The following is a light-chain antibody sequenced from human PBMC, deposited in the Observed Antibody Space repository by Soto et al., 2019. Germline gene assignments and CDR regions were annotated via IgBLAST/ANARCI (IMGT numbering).Light chain of an antibody. J-gene: IGKJ2*03. CDR3: QQYGGSSFS. Sequence: EIVLTQSPGTLSLSPGERATLSCRASQSVSSSHLAWYQQKPGQAPRLLMYDASSRATGIPDRFSGSGSGTDFTFTISRLEPEDFAVYYCQQYGGSSFSFGPGTNLEI. CDR2: DAS. V-gene: IGKV3-20*01. CDR1: QSVSSSH.